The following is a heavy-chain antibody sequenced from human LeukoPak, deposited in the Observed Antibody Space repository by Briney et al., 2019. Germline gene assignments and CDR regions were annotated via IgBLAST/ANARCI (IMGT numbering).Heavy chain of an antibody. J-gene: IGHJ4*02. V-gene: IGHV4-34*01. CDR3: ARGLKVAARLPFSPNPGFDY. D-gene: IGHD6-6*01. Sequence: SETLSLTCAVYXGXXSGYYWSWIRQXXXXXXEWXGXXXXSXXTNYNPSLKSRVTISVDTSKNQFSLKLSSVTAADTAVYYCARGLKVAARLPFSPNPGFDYWGQGTLVTVSS. CDR2: XXXSXXT. CDR1: XGXXSGYY.